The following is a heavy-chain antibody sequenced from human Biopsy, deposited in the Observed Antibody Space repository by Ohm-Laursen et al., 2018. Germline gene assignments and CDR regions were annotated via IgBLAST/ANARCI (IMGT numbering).Heavy chain of an antibody. V-gene: IGHV3-23*01. D-gene: IGHD4-11*01. Sequence: RLSCSASGFTFSSYAMTWVRQAPGKGLEWVSAFSGSGGSTYYADSVKGRFTISRDNSKNTLFLQMNSLRAEDTAVYYCAKGNGAYTNYGWYFDLWGRGTLVTVSS. CDR3: AKGNGAYTNYGWYFDL. CDR1: GFTFSSYA. J-gene: IGHJ2*01. CDR2: FSGSGGST.